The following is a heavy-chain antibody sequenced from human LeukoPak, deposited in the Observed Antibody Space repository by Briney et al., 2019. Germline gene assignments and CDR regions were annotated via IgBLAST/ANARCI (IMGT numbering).Heavy chain of an antibody. Sequence: GGSLRLSCTTSGFTFGDYGFNWVRQAPGKGLEWVSSISSSSSYIYYADSVKGRFTISRDNAKNSLYLQMNSLRAEDTAVYYCARASVGAENAFDIWGQGTMVTVSS. V-gene: IGHV3-21*01. J-gene: IGHJ3*02. CDR2: ISSSSSYI. D-gene: IGHD1-26*01. CDR1: GFTFGDYG. CDR3: ARASVGAENAFDI.